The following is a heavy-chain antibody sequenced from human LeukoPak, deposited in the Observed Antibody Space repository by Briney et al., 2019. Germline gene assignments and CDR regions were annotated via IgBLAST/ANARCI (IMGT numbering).Heavy chain of an antibody. J-gene: IGHJ3*02. CDR2: INSDGSST. CDR3: ANGYSSTYYNALDI. V-gene: IGHV3-74*01. Sequence: GASLRLSCAASGFTFSSYWMHWVRQAPGKGLVWVSRINSDGSSTTYADSVKSRFTTSRDNAKNTLYLQMSSLRVEDTAVYYCANGYSSTYYNALDIRGQGTMVTVSS. CDR1: GFTFSSYW. D-gene: IGHD6-13*01.